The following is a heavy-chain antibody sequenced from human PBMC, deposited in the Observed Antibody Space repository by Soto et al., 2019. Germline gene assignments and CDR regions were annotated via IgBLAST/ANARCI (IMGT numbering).Heavy chain of an antibody. CDR2: ISSGSSTI. CDR1: GFTFSSYS. V-gene: IGHV3-48*01. J-gene: IGHJ4*02. CDR3: ANLLYSIVL. D-gene: IGHD2-8*01. Sequence: PGGSMILSCAASGFTFSSYSMNWVRQAPGKGLEWVSYISSGSSTIHYADSVKGRYTISRDNAKNSLYLQMNSLRAEDTAVYYCANLLYSIVLWGQGTLVTVSS.